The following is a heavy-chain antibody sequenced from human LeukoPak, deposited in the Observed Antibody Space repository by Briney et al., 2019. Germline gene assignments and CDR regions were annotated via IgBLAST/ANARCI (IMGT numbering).Heavy chain of an antibody. CDR1: GYTFTSYY. CDR2: INPSGGST. CDR3: ARGRPTYYYDSSGYYWGYFDL. D-gene: IGHD3-22*01. V-gene: IGHV1-46*01. Sequence: ASVKVSCKASGYTFTSYYMHWVRQAPGQGLEWMGIINPSGGSTSYAQKFQGRVTMTRDTSTSTVYMELSSLRSEDTAVYYCARGRPTYYYDSSGYYWGYFDLWGRGTLVTVSS. J-gene: IGHJ2*01.